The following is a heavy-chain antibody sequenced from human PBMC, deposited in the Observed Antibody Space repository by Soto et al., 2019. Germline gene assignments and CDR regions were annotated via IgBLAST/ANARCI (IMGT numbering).Heavy chain of an antibody. CDR1: GYTFSDYG. J-gene: IGHJ4*02. V-gene: IGHV1-18*01. CDR3: AREPPETPPDY. Sequence: QVQLVQSGADVKKPGASVKVSCKASGYTFSDYGISWVRQAPGQGLEWMGWISSKNGNTNFAQKFRGRVTMTTDPSTSTVYMDLRSLRPDDTAVYYCAREPPETPPDYWGQGTLVTVSS. CDR2: ISSKNGNT.